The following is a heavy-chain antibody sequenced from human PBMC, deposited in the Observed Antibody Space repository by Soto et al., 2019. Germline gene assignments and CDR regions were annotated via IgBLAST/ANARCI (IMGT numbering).Heavy chain of an antibody. Sequence: ASVKVSCKASGYTFTSYGISLVRQAPGQGLEWMGWISAYNGNTNYAQKLQGRVTMTTDTSTSTAYMELRSLRSDDTAVYYCARDNVGYSSGWCFDYWGQGTLVTVSS. CDR3: ARDNVGYSSGWCFDY. CDR1: GYTFTSYG. V-gene: IGHV1-18*01. CDR2: ISAYNGNT. D-gene: IGHD6-19*01. J-gene: IGHJ4*02.